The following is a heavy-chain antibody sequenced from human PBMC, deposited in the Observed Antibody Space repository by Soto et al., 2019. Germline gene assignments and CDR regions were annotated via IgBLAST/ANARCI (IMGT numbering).Heavy chain of an antibody. D-gene: IGHD2-15*01. CDR1: GFTFSIYA. Sequence: QVQLVESGGGVVQPGRSLRLSCAASGFTFSIYAMHWVRQAPGKGLEWVAVISYDGARKAYANSVKGRFTISRDTSKNTFYLQMNSLRVEDTAAYYCSTRDREDTAVVIGARPGEYGMDVWGRGTTVTVSS. CDR3: STRDREDTAVVIGARPGEYGMDV. CDR2: ISYDGARK. V-gene: IGHV3-30-3*01. J-gene: IGHJ6*02.